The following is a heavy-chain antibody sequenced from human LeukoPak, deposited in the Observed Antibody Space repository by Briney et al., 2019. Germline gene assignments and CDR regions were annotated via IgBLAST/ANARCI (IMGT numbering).Heavy chain of an antibody. D-gene: IGHD1-1*01. J-gene: IGHJ4*02. V-gene: IGHV3-23*03. CDR3: ARDARGGTYFDY. Sequence: PGGSLRLSCAASGFTFSSYAMSWVRQAPGKGLEWVSGIYTDGSTYYADSVKGRFTISTDNSKNTLCLQMSSLRAEDTAVYYCARDARGGTYFDYWGQGTLVTVSS. CDR2: IYTDGST. CDR1: GFTFSSYA.